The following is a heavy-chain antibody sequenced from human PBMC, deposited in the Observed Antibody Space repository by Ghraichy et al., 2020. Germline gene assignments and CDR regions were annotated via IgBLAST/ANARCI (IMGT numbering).Heavy chain of an antibody. V-gene: IGHV3-21*01. CDR3: ARDLGPNDFWSVEDINNWFDP. CDR2: ISSSSSYI. D-gene: IGHD3-3*01. CDR1: GFTFSSYS. J-gene: IGHJ5*02. Sequence: GGSLRLSCAASGFTFSSYSMNWVRQAPGKGLEWVSSISSSSSYIYYADSVKGRFTISRDNAKNSLYLQMNSLRAEDTAVYYCARDLGPNDFWSVEDINNWFDPWGQGTLVTVSS.